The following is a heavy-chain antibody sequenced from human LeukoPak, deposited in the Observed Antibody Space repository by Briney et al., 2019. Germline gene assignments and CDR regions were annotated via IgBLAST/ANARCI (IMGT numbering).Heavy chain of an antibody. CDR1: GGTFSSYA. CDR2: IIPIFGTA. Sequence: SVKVSCKASGGTFSSYAISWVRQAPGQGLEWMGGIIPIFGTANYAQKFQGRVTITADESTSTAYMELSSLRSEDTAVHYCARGMSITMVRGVPKGNWFDPWGQGTLVTVSS. CDR3: ARGMSITMVRGVPKGNWFDP. D-gene: IGHD3-10*01. J-gene: IGHJ5*02. V-gene: IGHV1-69*13.